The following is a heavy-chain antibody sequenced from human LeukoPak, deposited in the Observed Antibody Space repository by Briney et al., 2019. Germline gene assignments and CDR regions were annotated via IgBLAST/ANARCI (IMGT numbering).Heavy chain of an antibody. CDR3: ARAFYDSSGESDY. D-gene: IGHD3-22*01. J-gene: IGHJ4*02. CDR2: ISSSSSTI. CDR1: GFTFSSYA. Sequence: GGSLRLSCAASGFTFSSYAMSWVRQAPGKGLEWVSYISSSSSTIYYADSVKGRFTISRDNAKNSLYLQMNSLRAEDTAVYYCARAFYDSSGESDYWGQGTLVTVSS. V-gene: IGHV3-48*01.